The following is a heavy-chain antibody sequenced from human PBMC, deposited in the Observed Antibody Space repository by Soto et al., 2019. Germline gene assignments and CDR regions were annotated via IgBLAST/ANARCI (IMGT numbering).Heavy chain of an antibody. J-gene: IGHJ4*02. CDR1: GYTFTGYY. CDR3: ARCPLAAAGFDY. Sequence: ASVKVSCKASGYTFTGYYMHWVRQAPGQGLEWMGWINPNSGDTNYAQKFQGWVTMTRDTSISTAYMELSRLRSDDTAVYYCARCPLAAAGFDYWGQGTLVTVSS. D-gene: IGHD6-13*01. V-gene: IGHV1-2*04. CDR2: INPNSGDT.